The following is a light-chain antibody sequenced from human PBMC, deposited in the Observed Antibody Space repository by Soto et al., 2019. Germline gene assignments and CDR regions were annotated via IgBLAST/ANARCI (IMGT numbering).Light chain of an antibody. V-gene: IGKV1-27*01. CDR3: QKYNSAPFT. CDR2: AAS. J-gene: IGKJ3*01. Sequence: DIQMTQFPTRLPASVEDRFTTARRASQGISNYLAWYQQKPGKVPKLLIYAASTLQSGVPSRFSGSGSGTDFTLTISSLQPEDVATYYCQKYNSAPFTFGPGTKVDI. CDR1: QGISNY.